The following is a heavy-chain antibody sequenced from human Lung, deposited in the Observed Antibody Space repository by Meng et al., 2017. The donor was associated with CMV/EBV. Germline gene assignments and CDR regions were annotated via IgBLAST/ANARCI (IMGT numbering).Heavy chain of an antibody. J-gene: IGHJ4*02. Sequence: GPTCVSPSETLSLTCSVSGGSISSSASHWALIRQPPGKGLEWIGSLYDSGSTYYHPSLKSRVTISVDTSKTYFSLKLRSVTAADTAVYYCARDLEYWGQGTLVTVSS. CDR1: GGSISSSASH. D-gene: IGHD1-1*01. CDR2: LYDSGST. V-gene: IGHV4-39*07. CDR3: ARDLEY.